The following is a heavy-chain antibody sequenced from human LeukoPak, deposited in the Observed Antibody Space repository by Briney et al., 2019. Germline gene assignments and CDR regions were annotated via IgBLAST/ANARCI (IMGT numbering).Heavy chain of an antibody. V-gene: IGHV3-11*04. CDR2: ISSSGSTI. CDR3: ARAYSSSAHGIDY. CDR1: GFTFSDYY. Sequence: GGSLRLSCAASGFTFSDYYMSWIRQAPGKGLEWGSYISSSGSTIYYADSVKGRFTISRDNAKNSLYLQMNSLRAKDTAVYYCARAYSSSAHGIDYWGQGNLVTVSS. J-gene: IGHJ4*02. D-gene: IGHD6-6*01.